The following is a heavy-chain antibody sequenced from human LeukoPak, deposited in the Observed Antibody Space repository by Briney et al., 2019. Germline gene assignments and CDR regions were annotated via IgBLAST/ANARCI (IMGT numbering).Heavy chain of an antibody. D-gene: IGHD2-2*01. V-gene: IGHV4-61*02. Sequence: PSETLSLTCSVSGGSISSGSYYWSWIRQPAGKGLEWIGRIYTSGSTNYNPSLKSRVTISVDTSKHQFSLKLSFVTAADTAVYYCARGYCSSTSCYWRYWGQGTLVTVSS. CDR2: IYTSGST. CDR1: GGSISSGSYY. J-gene: IGHJ4*02. CDR3: ARGYCSSTSCYWRY.